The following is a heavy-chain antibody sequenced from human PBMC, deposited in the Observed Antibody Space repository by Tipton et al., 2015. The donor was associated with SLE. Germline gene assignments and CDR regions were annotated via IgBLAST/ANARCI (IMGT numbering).Heavy chain of an antibody. V-gene: IGHV3-30*18. CDR3: AKDPTNWNYGGQNY. J-gene: IGHJ4*02. CDR1: GFSFSTYG. CDR2: IWHDGTNK. D-gene: IGHD1-7*01. Sequence: SLRLSCAASGFSFSTYGMHWVRQAPGKGLEWVAVIWHDGTNKYYADSVKGRFTISRDNSKNELYLQMNSLRAEDTAMYYCAKDPTNWNYGGQNYWGQGTLVTFSS.